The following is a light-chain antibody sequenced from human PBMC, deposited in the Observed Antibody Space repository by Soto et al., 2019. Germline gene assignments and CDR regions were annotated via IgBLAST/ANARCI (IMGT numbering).Light chain of an antibody. CDR2: GAS. Sequence: ETVLTQSPGTLSLSPGERATLSCRASQSVSSDYLEWYQQRPGQAPRLLIHGASNRATAIPDRFSGSGSGTDFTLTITRLEPEDFAVYYCQQHGSFPWTFGQGTRVEIK. CDR3: QQHGSFPWT. V-gene: IGKV3-20*01. J-gene: IGKJ1*01. CDR1: QSVSSDY.